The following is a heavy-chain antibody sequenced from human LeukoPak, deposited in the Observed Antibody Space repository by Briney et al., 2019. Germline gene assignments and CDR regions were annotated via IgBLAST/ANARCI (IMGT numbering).Heavy chain of an antibody. Sequence: KSGGSLRLSCVASGLTIGSRYMSWIRQAPGKGLEWVSYISSSGSTIYYADSVKGRFTISRDNAKNSLYLQMNSLRAEDTAVYYCARGDTIFGVVISADYYGMDVWGQGTTVTVSS. CDR3: ARGDTIFGVVISADYYGMDV. CDR2: ISSSGSTI. D-gene: IGHD3-3*01. V-gene: IGHV3-11*01. CDR1: GLTIGSRY. J-gene: IGHJ6*02.